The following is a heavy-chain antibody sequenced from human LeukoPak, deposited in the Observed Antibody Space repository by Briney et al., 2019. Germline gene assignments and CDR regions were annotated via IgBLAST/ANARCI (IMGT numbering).Heavy chain of an antibody. CDR3: ARGRRYYYDSSGYFF. CDR2: INHSGRT. Sequence: SETLSLTCAVYGGSFSGYYWSWIRQPPGKGLEWMGEINHSGRTNYNPSLQSRVTISVDTSKTQFSLKLSSVTAADTAVYYCARGRRYYYDSSGYFFWGQGTLVTVSS. V-gene: IGHV4-34*01. J-gene: IGHJ4*02. CDR1: GGSFSGYY. D-gene: IGHD3-22*01.